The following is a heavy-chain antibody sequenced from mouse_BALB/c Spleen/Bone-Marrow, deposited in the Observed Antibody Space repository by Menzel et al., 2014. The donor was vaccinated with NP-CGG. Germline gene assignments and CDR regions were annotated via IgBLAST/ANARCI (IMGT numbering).Heavy chain of an antibody. CDR2: IDPANGNT. CDR1: GFNIXDTF. J-gene: IGHJ2*01. Sequence: VQLQQSGAELVKLGASVKLSCTGSGFNIXDTFMHWVKQRPEQGLEWIGRIDPANGNTKYDPKFQGKATITADTSSNTPSLHPSRLTPEDTAVYYCTREEDYWGQGTPLAVSS. V-gene: IGHV14-3*02. CDR3: TREEDY.